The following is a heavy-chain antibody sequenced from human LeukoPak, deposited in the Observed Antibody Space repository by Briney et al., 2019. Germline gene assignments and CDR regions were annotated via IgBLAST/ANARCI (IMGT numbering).Heavy chain of an antibody. Sequence: SETLSLTCTVSGAAISSGAFSWNWVRQLPGKGLEWIGYTLHSGSPEYNPSLKSRVTISVDTSENQFSLKLNSVTAADTAVYYCARDRGSYRFDYWGQGTLVTVSS. CDR1: GAAISSGAFS. J-gene: IGHJ4*02. V-gene: IGHV4-30-2*06. D-gene: IGHD1-26*01. CDR3: ARDRGSYRFDY. CDR2: TLHSGSP.